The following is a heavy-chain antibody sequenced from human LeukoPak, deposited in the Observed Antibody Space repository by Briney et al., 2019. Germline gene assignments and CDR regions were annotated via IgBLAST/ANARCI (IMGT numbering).Heavy chain of an antibody. CDR1: GYTFTGYY. CDR3: AREIVVVPAAIPFDY. CDR2: INPNSGGT. J-gene: IGHJ4*02. Sequence: GASVKVSCKASGYTFTGYYMHWVRQAPGQGLEWKGWINPNSGGTNYAQKFQGRVTMTRDTSISTAYMELSRLRSDDTAVYYCAREIVVVPAAIPFDYWGQGTLVTVSS. V-gene: IGHV1-2*02. D-gene: IGHD2-2*01.